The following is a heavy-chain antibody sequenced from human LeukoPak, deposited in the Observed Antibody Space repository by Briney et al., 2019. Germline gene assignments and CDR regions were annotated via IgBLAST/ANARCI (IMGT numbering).Heavy chain of an antibody. D-gene: IGHD5-12*01. CDR2: IIPIFGTA. CDR1: GGTFSSYA. V-gene: IGHV1-69*13. Sequence: SVKVSCKASGGTFSSYAISWVRQAPGQGLEWMGGIIPIFGTANYAQEFQGRVTITADESTSTAYMELSSLRSEDTAVYYCARELVATIALDPWGQGTLVTVSS. J-gene: IGHJ5*02. CDR3: ARELVATIALDP.